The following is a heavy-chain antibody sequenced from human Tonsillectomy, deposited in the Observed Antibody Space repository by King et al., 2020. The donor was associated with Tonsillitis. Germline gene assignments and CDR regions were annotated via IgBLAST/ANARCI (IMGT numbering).Heavy chain of an antibody. J-gene: IGHJ6*02. CDR2: ISYDGRNK. V-gene: IGHV3-30*04. CDR1: GFSFSNHA. Sequence: FQLVQSGGGVVQPGRSLRLSCAASGFSFSNHAIHWVRQAPGKGLEWVAVISYDGRNKLYADSVRGRFTISRDNSKNTLDLQMSSLRGEDTAVYYCARDLNDVGRDKYTLDGFYGRDVWGQGTTVTGSS. CDR3: ARDLNDVGRDKYTLDGFYGRDV. D-gene: IGHD1-1*01.